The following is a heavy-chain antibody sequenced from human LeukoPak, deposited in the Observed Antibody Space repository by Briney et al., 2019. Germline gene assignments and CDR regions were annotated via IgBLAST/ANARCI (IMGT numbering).Heavy chain of an antibody. V-gene: IGHV3-30*18. CDR3: GNGIALACAIDI. CDR1: GFTFSSYG. D-gene: IGHD6-19*01. Sequence: GGSLRLSCAASGFTFSSYGMHWVRQAPGKGLEWVAVISYDGSNKYYADSVKGRFTISRDNSKNTLYLQMNSLRAEDTAVYYCGNGIALACAIDIWGQGTMVTVSS. CDR2: ISYDGSNK. J-gene: IGHJ3*02.